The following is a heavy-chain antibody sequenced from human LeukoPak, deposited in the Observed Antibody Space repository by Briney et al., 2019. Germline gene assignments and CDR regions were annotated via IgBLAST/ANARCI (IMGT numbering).Heavy chain of an antibody. J-gene: IGHJ4*02. CDR3: AAVPAAAPFDF. Sequence: SETLSLTCAVSGGSISSSNWWSWVRQPPGKGLEWIGEIYHSGSTNYNPSLKSRVTISVDKSKNQFSLKLSSVTAADTAVYYCAAVPAAAPFDFWGQGALVTVSS. CDR1: GGSISSSNW. V-gene: IGHV4-4*02. CDR2: IYHSGST. D-gene: IGHD2-2*01.